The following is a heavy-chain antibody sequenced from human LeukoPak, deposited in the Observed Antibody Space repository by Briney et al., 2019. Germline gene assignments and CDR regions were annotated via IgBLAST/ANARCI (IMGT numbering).Heavy chain of an antibody. CDR3: AREGGTYYDFWSGFDY. D-gene: IGHD3-3*01. V-gene: IGHV1-69*13. CDR2: IIPIFGTA. CDR1: GGTFSSYA. J-gene: IGHJ4*02. Sequence: GASVKVSCKASGGTFSSYAISWVRQAPGQGLEWMGGIIPIFGTANYAQKFQGRDTITADESTSTAYMELSSLRSEDTAVYYCAREGGTYYDFWSGFDYWGQGTLVTVSS.